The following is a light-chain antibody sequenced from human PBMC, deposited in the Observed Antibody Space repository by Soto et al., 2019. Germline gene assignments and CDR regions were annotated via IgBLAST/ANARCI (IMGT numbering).Light chain of an antibody. CDR3: SSYTSSSLYV. Sequence: QSALTQPASVSGSPGQSITISSTGTSSDVGGYHYVSWYQQHPGKAPKLMIYDVSNRPSGVSNRFSGSKSGNTASLTISGLQAEDEADYYCSSYTSSSLYVFGTGTKVTVL. V-gene: IGLV2-14*01. CDR1: SSDVGGYHY. CDR2: DVS. J-gene: IGLJ1*01.